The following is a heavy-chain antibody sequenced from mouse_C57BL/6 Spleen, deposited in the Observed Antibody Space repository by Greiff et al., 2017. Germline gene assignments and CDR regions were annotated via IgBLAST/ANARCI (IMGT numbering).Heavy chain of an antibody. J-gene: IGHJ4*01. CDR2: IDPSDSYT. Sequence: VKLQQPGAELVKPGASVKLSCKASGYTFTSYWMQWVKQRPGQGLEWIGEIDPSDSYTNYNQKFKGKATLTVDTSSSTAYMQLSSLTSEDSAVYCCARRYYGNPYAMDYWGQGTSVTVSS. CDR1: GYTFTSYW. V-gene: IGHV1-50*01. D-gene: IGHD2-1*01. CDR3: ARRYYGNPYAMDY.